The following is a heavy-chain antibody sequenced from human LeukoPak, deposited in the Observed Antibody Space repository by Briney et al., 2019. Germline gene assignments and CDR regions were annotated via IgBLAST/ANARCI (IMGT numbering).Heavy chain of an antibody. Sequence: SETLSLTCTVSGGSISTYYWTWIRQAPGKGLEWIGHFFNSGNTKYNPSLKSRVTLSGDTSKNQFSLKLRSVTAADTGVYYCARSVSGSYLFDYWGQGTLVTVSS. CDR1: GGSISTYY. CDR2: FFNSGNT. V-gene: IGHV4-59*01. CDR3: ARSVSGSYLFDY. D-gene: IGHD1-26*01. J-gene: IGHJ4*02.